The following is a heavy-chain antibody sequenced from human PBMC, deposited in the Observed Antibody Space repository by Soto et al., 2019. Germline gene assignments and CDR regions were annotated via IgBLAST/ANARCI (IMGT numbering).Heavy chain of an antibody. CDR2: ISSRGSSI. V-gene: IGHV3-11*01. D-gene: IGHD3-3*01. Sequence: SGGSLRLSCAVSGFTFSDYYMSWIRQAPGKGLEWVSYISSRGSSIYYADSVKGRFTISRDNAKNSLYLQMNGLRAEDTAVYYCARGYYDFWSGYYISPYGMDVWGQGTTVTDSS. CDR1: GFTFSDYY. CDR3: ARGYYDFWSGYYISPYGMDV. J-gene: IGHJ6*02.